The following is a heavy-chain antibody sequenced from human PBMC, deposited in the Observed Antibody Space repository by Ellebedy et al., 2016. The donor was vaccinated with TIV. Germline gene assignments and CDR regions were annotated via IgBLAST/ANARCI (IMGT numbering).Heavy chain of an antibody. J-gene: IGHJ6*03. Sequence: ASVKVSXKASGYTFTSYDINWVRQATGQGLEWMGWMNPNSGNTGYAQKFQGRVTITADESTSTAYMELSSLRSEDTAVYYCARDKGGMGRKDYYYYMDVWGKGTTVTVSS. CDR3: ARDKGGMGRKDYYYYMDV. D-gene: IGHD3-10*01. V-gene: IGHV1-8*01. CDR2: MNPNSGNT. CDR1: GYTFTSYD.